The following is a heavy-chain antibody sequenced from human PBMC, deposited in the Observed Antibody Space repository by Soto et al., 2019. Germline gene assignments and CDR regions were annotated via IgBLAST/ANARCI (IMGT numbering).Heavy chain of an antibody. V-gene: IGHV3-33*01. J-gene: IGHJ5*02. CDR3: ARDYSSSSKAVPWFDP. CDR2: IWYDGSNK. CDR1: GFTFSSYG. Sequence: PGGSLRLSCAASGFTFSSYGIHWVRQAPGKGLEWVAVIWYDGSNKYYADSVKGRFTISRDNSKNTLYLQMNSLRAEDTAVYYCARDYSSSSKAVPWFDPWGQGTLVTVSS. D-gene: IGHD6-6*01.